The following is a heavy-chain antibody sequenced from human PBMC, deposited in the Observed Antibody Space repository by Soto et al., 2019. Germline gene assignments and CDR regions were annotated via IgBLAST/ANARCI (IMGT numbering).Heavy chain of an antibody. Sequence: QVQLVQSGAEVKKPGSSVKVSCDASGGTFSSYSFSWVRQAPGQGLEWMGRVIPILGMANYAQKFQGRVTITADKATSTVYMELSRLRSEDTAVYYCARGGAVVVPGAVDRHNWFDPWGQGTLVTVSS. V-gene: IGHV1-69*02. CDR3: ARGGAVVVPGAVDRHNWFDP. CDR2: VIPILGMA. J-gene: IGHJ5*02. D-gene: IGHD2-2*01. CDR1: GGTFSSYS.